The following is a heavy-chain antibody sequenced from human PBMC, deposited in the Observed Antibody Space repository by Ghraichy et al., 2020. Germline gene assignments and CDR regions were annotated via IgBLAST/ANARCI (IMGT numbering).Heavy chain of an antibody. Sequence: ASVKVSCKASGYTFTSYGISWVRQAPGQGLEWMGWISAYNGNTNYAQKLQGRVTMTTDTSTSTAYMELRSLRSDDTAVYYCARDRDSYGLGAFDIWGQGTMVTVSS. CDR1: GYTFTSYG. V-gene: IGHV1-18*04. J-gene: IGHJ3*02. CDR2: ISAYNGNT. D-gene: IGHD5-18*01. CDR3: ARDRDSYGLGAFDI.